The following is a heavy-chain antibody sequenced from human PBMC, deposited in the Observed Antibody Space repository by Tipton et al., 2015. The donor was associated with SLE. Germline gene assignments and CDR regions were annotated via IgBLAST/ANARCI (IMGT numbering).Heavy chain of an antibody. CDR1: GFPISMYS. CDR3: ARDGGLAHAFDL. V-gene: IGHV3-64*02. J-gene: IGHJ3*01. D-gene: IGHD6-19*01. CDR2: IRSDGSST. Sequence: GSLRLSCAGSGFPISMYSMVWVRQAPGRGLEYVSAIRSDGSSTYYADSVKGRFTISRDNSKSTLYLQMGSLRLEDMAVYYCARDGGLAHAFDLWGQGTMVTVSS.